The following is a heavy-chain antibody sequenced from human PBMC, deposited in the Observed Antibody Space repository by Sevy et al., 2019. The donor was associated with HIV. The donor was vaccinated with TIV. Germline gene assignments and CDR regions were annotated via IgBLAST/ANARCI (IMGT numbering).Heavy chain of an antibody. CDR1: GFTFNNYA. D-gene: IGHD1-26*01. J-gene: IGHJ4*02. CDR2: ISYSGSST. CDR3: AKDRVSGSYYAGDFDY. V-gene: IGHV3-23*01. Sequence: GGSLRLSCAASGFTFNNYAMSWVRQAPGKGLEWVSVISYSGSSTYYADSVKGQFTISRDNSKNTLYLQMNSLRAEDTTVYYCAKDRVSGSYYAGDFDYWGQGTLVTVSS.